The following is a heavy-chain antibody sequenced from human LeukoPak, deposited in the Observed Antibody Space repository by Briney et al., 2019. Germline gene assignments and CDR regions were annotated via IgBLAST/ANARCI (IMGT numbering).Heavy chain of an antibody. CDR1: GFTFSSYW. V-gene: IGHV3-74*01. J-gene: IGHJ6*03. CDR3: AGAADVSADYYYYYMDV. Sequence: GGSLRLSCAASGFTFSSYWMHWVRQAPGKGLVWVSRINSDGSSTSYADSVKGRFTISRDNAKNTLYLQMNSLRAEDTAVYYCAGAADVSADYYYYYMDVWGKGTTVTVSS. D-gene: IGHD6-25*01. CDR2: INSDGSST.